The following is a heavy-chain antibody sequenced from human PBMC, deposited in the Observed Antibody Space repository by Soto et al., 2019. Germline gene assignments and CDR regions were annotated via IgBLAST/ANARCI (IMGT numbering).Heavy chain of an antibody. V-gene: IGHV4-4*02. D-gene: IGHD3-10*01. CDR1: GASISSSNW. Sequence: QVQLQESGPGLVKPSGSLSLTCAVSGASISSSNWWSWVRQPPGKVLEWIGEIYHTGSTNYNPSLKRPVTILVDKSKNHLSLHLRSVTAADTAVYYCTRGAAGSPYLYGMDVWGQGTTVSVSS. J-gene: IGHJ6*02. CDR3: TRGAAGSPYLYGMDV. CDR2: IYHTGST.